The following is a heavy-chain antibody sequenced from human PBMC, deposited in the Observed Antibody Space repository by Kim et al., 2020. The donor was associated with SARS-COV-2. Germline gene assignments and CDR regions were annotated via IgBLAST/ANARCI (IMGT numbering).Heavy chain of an antibody. D-gene: IGHD4-17*01. J-gene: IGHJ4*02. Sequence: TRYYADPVKGRFTISRDKAKNSLYLQMNSLRADDTAVYYCARDYGGNLGYWGQGTLVTVSS. V-gene: IGHV3-48*01. CDR2: TR. CDR3: ARDYGGNLGY.